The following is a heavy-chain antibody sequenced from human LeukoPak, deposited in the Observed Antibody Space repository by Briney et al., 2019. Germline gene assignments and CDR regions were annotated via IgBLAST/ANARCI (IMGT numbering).Heavy chain of an antibody. D-gene: IGHD3-3*01. J-gene: IGHJ6*03. Sequence: PGGSLRLSCAASGFTFSSYEMNWVRQAPGKGLEWVSYISSSGSTIYYADSVKGRFTISRDNAKNTLYLQMNSLRAEDTDVYYCAREAEGRFLETYYYYMDVWGKGTTVTVSS. CDR2: ISSSGSTI. CDR1: GFTFSSYE. V-gene: IGHV3-48*03. CDR3: AREAEGRFLETYYYYMDV.